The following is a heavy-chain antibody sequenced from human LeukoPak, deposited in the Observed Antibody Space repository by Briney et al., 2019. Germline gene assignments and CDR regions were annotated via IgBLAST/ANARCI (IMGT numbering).Heavy chain of an antibody. J-gene: IGHJ6*03. Sequence: GASVKVSCKASGYTFTRYDIHWVRQAPGQGLAWMGIINPSGCSTSYAQMFQGRLTITRDMSTSTVYMELSSLRSEDTAVYYCARDRIKVVVPAAMPLAYYMDVWGKGTTVTVSS. CDR2: INPSGCST. CDR3: ARDRIKVVVPAAMPLAYYMDV. D-gene: IGHD2-2*01. CDR1: GYTFTRYD. V-gene: IGHV1-46*01.